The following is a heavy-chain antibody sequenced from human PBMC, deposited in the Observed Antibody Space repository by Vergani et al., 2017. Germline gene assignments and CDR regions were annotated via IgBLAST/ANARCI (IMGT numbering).Heavy chain of an antibody. CDR1: GFSLNTRGVS. Sequence: QITLKESGPTLVKPTQTLTLTCTFSGFSLNTRGVSVAWIRQPPGKALDWLALIYWNDDQHYSPSLNNRVTITKDTSKNQVVLTITNMDYVDTGTYYCVYRKTEWGTTGCFYPFYYYYYMDVWGKGTTVTVSS. V-gene: IGHV2-5*04. J-gene: IGHJ6*03. CDR3: VYRKTEWGTTGCFYPFYYYYYMDV. D-gene: IGHD1-7*01. CDR2: IYWNDDQ.